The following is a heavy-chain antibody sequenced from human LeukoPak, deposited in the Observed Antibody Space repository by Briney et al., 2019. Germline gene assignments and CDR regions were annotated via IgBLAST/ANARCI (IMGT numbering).Heavy chain of an antibody. CDR1: GFTFSTYN. D-gene: IGHD5-18*01. Sequence: GGSLRLSCAASGFTFSTYNMHWVRQAPGKGLEWVAVISSDGNNKYYADSVKGRFTISRDNSKNTLYLQMNSLGAEDTAVYYCARNLPRMQLWPTFDYWGQGTLVTVSS. J-gene: IGHJ4*02. V-gene: IGHV3-30*14. CDR3: ARNLPRMQLWPTFDY. CDR2: ISSDGNNK.